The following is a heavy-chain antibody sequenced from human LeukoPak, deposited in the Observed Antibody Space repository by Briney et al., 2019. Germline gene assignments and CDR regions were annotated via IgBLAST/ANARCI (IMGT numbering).Heavy chain of an antibody. J-gene: IGHJ4*02. CDR1: GFTFSSYW. V-gene: IGHV3-74*01. CDR3: ARGDSSSWYPFDY. CDR2: INSEGSSI. Sequence: PGGSLRLSCAASGFTFSSYWMHWVRQAPGKGLVWVSRINSEGSSISYADSVKGRFTISRDNAKNSLYLQMNSLRAEDTAVYYCARGDSSSWYPFDYWGQGTLVTVSS. D-gene: IGHD6-13*01.